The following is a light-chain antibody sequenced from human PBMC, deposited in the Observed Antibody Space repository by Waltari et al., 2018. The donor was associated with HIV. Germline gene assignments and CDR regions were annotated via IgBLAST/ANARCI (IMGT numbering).Light chain of an antibody. Sequence: QSALTPPPSASGSPGQSVPLSCTGTNSDIGTSDYVSWYQQHPGKAPKLVISEVTKRPSGVSDRFSGSKSGNTAFLTVSGLQAEDEADYYCSSFANRDGFYVLFGGGTRLTVL. CDR3: SSFANRDGFYVL. CDR1: NSDIGTSDY. J-gene: IGLJ2*01. CDR2: EVT. V-gene: IGLV2-8*01.